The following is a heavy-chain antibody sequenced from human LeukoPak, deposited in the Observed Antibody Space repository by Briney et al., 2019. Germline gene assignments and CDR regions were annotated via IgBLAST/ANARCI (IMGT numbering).Heavy chain of an antibody. V-gene: IGHV3-53*01. Sequence: GGSLRLSCTVSGFTVSSNSMSWVRQAPGKGLEWVSFIYSGTTYYADSVKGRFTISRDNSKNTLYLQMNSLRAEDTAVYYCAKDGSTMVRGVIPPTYYYYYMDVWGKGTTVTISS. CDR1: GFTVSSNS. J-gene: IGHJ6*03. CDR2: IYSGTT. CDR3: AKDGSTMVRGVIPPTYYYYYMDV. D-gene: IGHD3-10*01.